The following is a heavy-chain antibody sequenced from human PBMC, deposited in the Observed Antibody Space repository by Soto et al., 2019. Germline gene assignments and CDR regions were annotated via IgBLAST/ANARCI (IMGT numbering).Heavy chain of an antibody. J-gene: IGHJ6*02. V-gene: IGHV5-51*01. CDR3: ARQTIRYRYGMDV. CDR2: ICPGDSQT. Sequence: PGESLNISCKASGYTFVAYCIGWVRQMPGKGLEWMGIICPGDSQTTYSPSFEGQVTISADKSTTTAYVQWKSLKASDTAMYYCARQTIRYRYGMDVWGQGTTVTVSS. D-gene: IGHD3-9*01. CDR1: GYTFVAYC.